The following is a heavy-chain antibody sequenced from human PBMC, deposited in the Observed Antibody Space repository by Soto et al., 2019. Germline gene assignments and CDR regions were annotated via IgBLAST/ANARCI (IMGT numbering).Heavy chain of an antibody. CDR3: ATRDPGHY. V-gene: IGHV1-46*01. CDR1: GYTFTTYY. CDR2: ISPDGGRT. Sequence: QVQLVQSGAEVKKPGASVKVSCKASGYTFTTYYMHWVRQAPGQGLEWMGIISPDGGRTSYAQKFLGRVTMTRDTFTSTVYLELSTLRSEDKAVYYCATRDPGHYWGQGTLVTGSS. J-gene: IGHJ4*02.